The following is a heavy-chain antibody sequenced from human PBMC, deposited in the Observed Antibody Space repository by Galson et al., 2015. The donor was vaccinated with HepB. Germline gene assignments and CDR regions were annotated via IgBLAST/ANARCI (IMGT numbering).Heavy chain of an antibody. J-gene: IGHJ4*02. D-gene: IGHD5-24*01. CDR1: GFSFSSYS. V-gene: IGHV3-21*01. Sequence: SLRLSCAVSGFSFSSYSMNWVRQAPGKGLEWVSSIDPRSSYIYYADSLKGRFTISRDNAENSLYLQMNSLRAEDTAVYYCARGGTDDPFDKWGQGTLVTVSS. CDR3: ARGGTDDPFDK. CDR2: IDPRSSYI.